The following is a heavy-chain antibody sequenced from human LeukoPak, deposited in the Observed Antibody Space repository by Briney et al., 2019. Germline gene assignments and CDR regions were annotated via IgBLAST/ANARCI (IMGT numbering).Heavy chain of an antibody. Sequence: ASVKVSCKASGYTFTSYDINWVRQATGQGLEWMGWMNPNSGNTGYAQKFQGRVTITRNTSISTAYMELSSLRSEDTAVYYCASDILTGYYKDYWGQGTLVTVSS. D-gene: IGHD3-9*01. V-gene: IGHV1-8*03. CDR3: ASDILTGYYKDY. CDR1: GYTFTSYD. CDR2: MNPNSGNT. J-gene: IGHJ4*02.